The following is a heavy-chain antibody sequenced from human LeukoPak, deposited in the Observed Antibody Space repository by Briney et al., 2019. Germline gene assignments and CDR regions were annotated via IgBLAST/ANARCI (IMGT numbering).Heavy chain of an antibody. Sequence: GGSLRLSCAASGFTFSSYEMNWVRQAPGKGLEWVSYISSSGSTIYYADSVKGRFTISRDNAKNSLYLQMNSLRAEDTAVYYCAREDQGGNSGYDAGIQLWFFPNWFDPWGQGTLVTVSS. J-gene: IGHJ5*02. V-gene: IGHV3-48*03. CDR3: AREDQGGNSGYDAGIQLWFFPNWFDP. D-gene: IGHD5-18*01. CDR1: GFTFSSYE. CDR2: ISSSGSTI.